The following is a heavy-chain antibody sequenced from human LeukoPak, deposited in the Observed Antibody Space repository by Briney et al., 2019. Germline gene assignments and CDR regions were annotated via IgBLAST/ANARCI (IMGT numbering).Heavy chain of an antibody. D-gene: IGHD3-22*01. CDR2: IKSIVNGGTT. V-gene: IGHV3-15*01. CDR1: GITFSDTW. Sequence: GGSLRLSCAASGITFSDTWMSWVRQAPGKGLEWVARIKSIVNGGTTDYAAPVKGRFTVSRDDSKNTLYLQMNSLKTEDTAVYYCTTDLITMIVVVTEFDYWGQGTLVTVSS. CDR3: TTDLITMIVVVTEFDY. J-gene: IGHJ4*02.